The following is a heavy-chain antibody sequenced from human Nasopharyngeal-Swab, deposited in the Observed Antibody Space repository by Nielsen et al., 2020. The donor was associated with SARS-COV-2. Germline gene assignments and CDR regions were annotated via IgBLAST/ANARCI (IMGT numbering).Heavy chain of an antibody. Sequence: GESLKISCAASGFIFSDYFIDWVRQAPGRGLEWVGRIKNKVYSHTTEYAASVTGRYTISRDDAKNSAFLQMNSLKIEDTAAYYCALIRGAAGSWGQGTLVTVHS. CDR1: GFIFSDYF. J-gene: IGHJ5*02. V-gene: IGHV3-72*01. D-gene: IGHD6-13*01. CDR2: IKNKVYSHTT. CDR3: ALIRGAAGS.